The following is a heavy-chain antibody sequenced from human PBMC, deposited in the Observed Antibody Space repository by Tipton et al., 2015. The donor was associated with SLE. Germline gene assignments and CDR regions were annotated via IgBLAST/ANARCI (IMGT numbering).Heavy chain of an antibody. V-gene: IGHV4-31*03. CDR2: TYSNGNT. J-gene: IGHJ5*01. Sequence: TLSLTCTVPGRSMNSYNYYWSWIRQHPGKGLEWVGDTYSNGNTHYNPSLKSRVSISVDPSKNQFSLNLNSVTAADTAVYFCARGTYFDWPKDSRGWFDSWGQGTLVSVSS. CDR3: ARGTYFDWPKDSRGWFDS. CDR1: GRSMNSYNYY. D-gene: IGHD3-9*01.